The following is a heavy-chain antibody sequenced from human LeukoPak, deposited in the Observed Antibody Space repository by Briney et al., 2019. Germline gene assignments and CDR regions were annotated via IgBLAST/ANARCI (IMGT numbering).Heavy chain of an antibody. D-gene: IGHD2-2*01. CDR3: AREYYCSSTSCSNWFDP. V-gene: IGHV4-59*01. Sequence: SETLSLTCTVSGGSISSYYWSWIRQPPGKGLKWIGYIYYSGSTNYNPSLKSRVTISVDTSKNQFSLKLSSVTAADTAVYYCAREYYCSSTSCSNWFDPWGQGTLVTVSS. CDR2: IYYSGST. J-gene: IGHJ5*02. CDR1: GGSISSYY.